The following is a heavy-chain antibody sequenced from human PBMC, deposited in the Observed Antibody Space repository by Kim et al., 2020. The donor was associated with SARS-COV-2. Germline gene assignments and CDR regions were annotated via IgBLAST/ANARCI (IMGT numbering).Heavy chain of an antibody. V-gene: IGHV2-70*11. Sequence: SGPTLVNPTQTLTLTCTFSGFSLSTSGMCVSWIRQPPGKALEWLARIDWDDDKYYSTSLKTRLTISKDTSKNQVVLTMTNMDPVDTATYYCARTIYYRSSPTYYYYGMDVWGQGTTVTVSS. CDR3: ARTIYYRSSPTYYYYGMDV. J-gene: IGHJ6*02. CDR2: IDWDDDK. D-gene: IGHD6-6*01. CDR1: GFSLSTSGMC.